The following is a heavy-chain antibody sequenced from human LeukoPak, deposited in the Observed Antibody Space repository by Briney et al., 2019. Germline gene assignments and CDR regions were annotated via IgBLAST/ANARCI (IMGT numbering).Heavy chain of an antibody. CDR3: ARDCSGGSCYSPAPGAFDI. V-gene: IGHV3-48*03. CDR1: GFTFSSYE. J-gene: IGHJ3*02. Sequence: GGSLRLSCAASGFTFSSYEMNWVRQAPGKGLEWVSYISSSGSTIYYADSVKGRFTISRDNAKNSLYLQMNSLRAEDTAVYYCARDCSGGSCYSPAPGAFDIWGQGTMVTISS. CDR2: ISSSGSTI. D-gene: IGHD2-15*01.